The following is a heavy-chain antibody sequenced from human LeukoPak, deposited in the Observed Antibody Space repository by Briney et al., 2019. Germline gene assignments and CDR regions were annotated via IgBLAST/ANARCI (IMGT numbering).Heavy chain of an antibody. CDR1: GCTFTGYY. CDR3: ARGLGYCSSTSCPYFDY. D-gene: IGHD2-2*01. J-gene: IGHJ4*02. V-gene: IGHV1-2*02. Sequence: ASVKVSCKASGCTFTGYYMHWVRQAPGQGLEWMGWINPNSGGTNYAQKFQGRVTMTRDTSISTAYMELSRLRSDDTAVYYCARGLGYCSSTSCPYFDYWGQGTLVTVSS. CDR2: INPNSGGT.